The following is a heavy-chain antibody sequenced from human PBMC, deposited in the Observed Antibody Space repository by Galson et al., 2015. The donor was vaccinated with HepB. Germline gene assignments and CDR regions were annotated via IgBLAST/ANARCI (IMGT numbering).Heavy chain of an antibody. CDR3: ARDDNGMFDY. D-gene: IGHD1-14*01. J-gene: IGHJ4*02. Sequence: QSGAEVKKPGESLKVSCKASGGTFSSYAISWVRQAPGQGLEWMGRIIPILGIANYAQKFQGRVTITADKSTSTAYMELSSLRSEDTAVYYCARDDNGMFDYWGQGTLVTVSS. V-gene: IGHV1-69*04. CDR1: GGTFSSYA. CDR2: IIPILGIA.